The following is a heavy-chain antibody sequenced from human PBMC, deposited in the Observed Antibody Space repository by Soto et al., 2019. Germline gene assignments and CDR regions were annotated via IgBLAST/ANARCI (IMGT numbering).Heavy chain of an antibody. CDR3: ARGGGLNWYFDL. Sequence: EVQLVESGGGLVQPGGSLRLSCAASGFTFSSYWMHWVRQAPGKGLVWVSRINSDGSSTNYADSVKGRFTISRDNAKNTLYLQMNSLRAEDTAVYYCARGGGLNWYFDLWGRGTLVTVSS. D-gene: IGHD3-16*01. CDR2: INSDGSST. J-gene: IGHJ2*01. V-gene: IGHV3-74*01. CDR1: GFTFSSYW.